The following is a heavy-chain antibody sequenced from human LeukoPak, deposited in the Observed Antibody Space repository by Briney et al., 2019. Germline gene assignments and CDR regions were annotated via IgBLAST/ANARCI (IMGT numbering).Heavy chain of an antibody. CDR1: GFTFSNAC. CDR2: IKSKTDCGTT. Sequence: GGSLRLSCAASGFTFSNACMTWVRQAPGKGLEWVGHIKSKTDCGTTDFAAPVKGRFTISRDDSKNTLFLQMNSLKTEDTAVYYCTTGTWIQLWLPDYWGQGTLVTVSS. D-gene: IGHD5-18*01. V-gene: IGHV3-15*01. J-gene: IGHJ4*02. CDR3: TTGTWIQLWLPDY.